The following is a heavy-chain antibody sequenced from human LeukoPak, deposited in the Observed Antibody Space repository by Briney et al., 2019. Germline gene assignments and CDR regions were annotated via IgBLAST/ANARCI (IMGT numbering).Heavy chain of an antibody. CDR1: GGSFSVYY. V-gene: IGHV4-34*01. D-gene: IGHD3-22*01. CDR2: INHSGST. Sequence: PSETLSLTCAVYGGSFSVYYWSWIRQPPGKGLEWIGEINHSGSTNYNPSLKSRVTISVDTSKNQFSLKLSSVTAADTAVYYCARGNPIPSRIRQTYYYDSSGSNTSSYFDYWGQGTLVTVSS. CDR3: ARGNPIPSRIRQTYYYDSSGSNTSSYFDY. J-gene: IGHJ4*02.